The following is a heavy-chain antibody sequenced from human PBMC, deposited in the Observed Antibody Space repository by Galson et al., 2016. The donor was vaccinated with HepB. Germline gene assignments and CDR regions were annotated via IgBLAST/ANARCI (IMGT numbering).Heavy chain of an antibody. V-gene: IGHV3-74*01. D-gene: IGHD1-1*01. CDR3: SRGSPPTAGGFDI. CDR1: GFIFSSYL. CDR2: IHGDGSTT. Sequence: SLRLCCAASGFIFSSYLMDWVRQAAGKGLAWVSRIHGDGSTTSYAASVKGRITVSRDNDKNPQYMQMNSLRGEDTAVYYGSRGSPPTAGGFDIWGRGTLVTVSS. J-gene: IGHJ3*02.